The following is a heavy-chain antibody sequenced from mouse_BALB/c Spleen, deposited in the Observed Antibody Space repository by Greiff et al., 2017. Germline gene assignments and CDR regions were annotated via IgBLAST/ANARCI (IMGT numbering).Heavy chain of an antibody. J-gene: IGHJ3*01. V-gene: IGHV5-17*02. CDR1: GFTFSSFG. D-gene: IGHD4-1*01. CDR3: ARGGTGTGWFAY. CDR2: ISSGSSTI. Sequence: EVKVVESGGGLVQPGGSRKLSCAASGFTFSSFGMHWVRQAPEKGLEWVAYISSGSSTIYYADTVKGRFTISRDNPKNTLFLQMTSLRSEDTAMYYCARGGTGTGWFAYWGQGTLVTVSA.